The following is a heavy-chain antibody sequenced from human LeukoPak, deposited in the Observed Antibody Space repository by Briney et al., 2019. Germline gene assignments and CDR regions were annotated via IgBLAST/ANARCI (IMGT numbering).Heavy chain of an antibody. Sequence: SETLSLTCTVAGGSISSYYWSWIRQPPGKGLEWIGYIYYSGSTNYNPSLKSRVTISVDTSKNQFSLKLSSVTAADTAVYYCARVSWYSSRDDAFDIWGQGTMVTVSS. D-gene: IGHD6-13*01. CDR2: IYYSGST. CDR1: GGSISSYY. J-gene: IGHJ3*02. CDR3: ARVSWYSSRDDAFDI. V-gene: IGHV4-59*01.